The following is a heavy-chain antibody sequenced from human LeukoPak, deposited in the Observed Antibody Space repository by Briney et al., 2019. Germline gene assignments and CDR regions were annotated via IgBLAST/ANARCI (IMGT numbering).Heavy chain of an antibody. V-gene: IGHV3-7*01. CDR2: IKQDGSEK. Sequence: GGSLRLSCAASGFTFSGYWMSWVRQAPGKGLEWVANIKQDGSEKYYVDSVKGRFTISRDNAKNSLYLQMNSLRTDDTAVYYCARDRVWTVLYWGQGTLVTVSS. D-gene: IGHD6-13*01. CDR1: GFTFSGYW. CDR3: ARDRVWTVLY. J-gene: IGHJ4*02.